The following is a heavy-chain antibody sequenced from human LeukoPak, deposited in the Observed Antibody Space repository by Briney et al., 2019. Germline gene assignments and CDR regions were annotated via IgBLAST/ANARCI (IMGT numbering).Heavy chain of an antibody. J-gene: IGHJ5*02. Sequence: SETLSLTCSVSGGSISSYYWSWIRQPPGKGLERIGYIYYSGSTNYNPSLKSRVTISVDRSKNQFSLKLSSVTAADTAVYYCARAMVRGVIVNWFDPWGQGTLVTVSS. D-gene: IGHD3-10*01. CDR3: ARAMVRGVIVNWFDP. V-gene: IGHV4-59*12. CDR2: IYYSGST. CDR1: GGSISSYY.